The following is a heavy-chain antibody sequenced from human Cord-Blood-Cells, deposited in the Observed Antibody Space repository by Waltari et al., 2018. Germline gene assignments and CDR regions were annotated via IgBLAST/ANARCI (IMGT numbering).Heavy chain of an antibody. V-gene: IGHV4-59*08. CDR3: ARPHGSGSYYYFDY. CDR1: GGSISSYY. J-gene: IGHJ4*02. Sequence: QVQLQESGPGLVKPSETLSLTCTVSGGSISSYYWSWIRQPPGKGLEWIGYIYYSGSTNYTPSLKSRVTISVDTSKNQFSLKLSSVTAADTAVYYCARPHGSGSYYYFDYWGQGTLVTVSS. CDR2: IYYSGST. D-gene: IGHD3-10*01.